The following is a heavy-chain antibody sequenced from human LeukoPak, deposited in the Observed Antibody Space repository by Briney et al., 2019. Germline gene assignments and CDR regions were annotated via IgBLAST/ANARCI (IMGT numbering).Heavy chain of an antibody. CDR3: ASFGVPAALDYYYMDV. Sequence: SETLSLTCTLCGGSISSYYWSWIRQPPGKGLEWIGYIYYSGSTNYNPSLKSRVTISVDTSKNQFSLKLSSVTAADTAVYYCASFGVPAALDYYYMDVWGKGTTVTVSS. J-gene: IGHJ6*03. D-gene: IGHD2-2*01. CDR1: GGSISSYY. V-gene: IGHV4-59*01. CDR2: IYYSGST.